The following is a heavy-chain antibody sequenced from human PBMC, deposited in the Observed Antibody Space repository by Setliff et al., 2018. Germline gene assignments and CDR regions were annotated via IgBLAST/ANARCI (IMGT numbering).Heavy chain of an antibody. Sequence: ASVKVSCKASGYTFTGYYMHWVRQAPGKGLEWMGGFDPEDGETIYAQKFQGRVTMTEDTSTDTAYMELSSLRSEDTAVYYCGRDPHTPTVTTRGDYWGQGTLVTVSS. D-gene: IGHD4-17*01. J-gene: IGHJ4*02. CDR3: GRDPHTPTVTTRGDY. V-gene: IGHV1-24*01. CDR1: GYTFTGYY. CDR2: FDPEDGET.